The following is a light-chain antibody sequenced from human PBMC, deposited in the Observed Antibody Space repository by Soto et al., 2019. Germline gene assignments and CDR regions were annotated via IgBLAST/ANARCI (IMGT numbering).Light chain of an antibody. CDR1: SSDGVSYDY. J-gene: IGLJ1*01. CDR3: SSYTSRNTRV. CDR2: DVS. V-gene: IGLV2-14*01. Sequence: QSALTQPASVSGSPGQSVTISCTGASSDGVSYDYVSWYQQHAGKAPKLMIYDVSNRPSGVSNRFSGSKSGNTASLTISGLQAEDEADYYCSSYTSRNTRVFGTGTKVTVL.